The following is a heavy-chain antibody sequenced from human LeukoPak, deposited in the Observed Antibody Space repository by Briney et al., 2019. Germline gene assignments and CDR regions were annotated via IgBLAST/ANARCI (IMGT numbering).Heavy chain of an antibody. CDR2: IRSKAYGGTT. V-gene: IGHV3-49*03. D-gene: IGHD3-10*01. Sequence: GGSLRLSCTASGFTFGDYAMSWFRQAPGKGLEWVGFIRSKAYGGTTEYAASVKGRFTISRDDSKSIAYLQMNSLKTEDTAVYYCTRAPITMVRGVIGWFDPWGQGTLVTVSS. CDR1: GFTFGDYA. CDR3: TRAPITMVRGVIGWFDP. J-gene: IGHJ5*02.